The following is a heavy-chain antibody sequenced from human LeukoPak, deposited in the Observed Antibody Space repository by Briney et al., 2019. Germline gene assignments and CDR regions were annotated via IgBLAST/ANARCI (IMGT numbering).Heavy chain of an antibody. J-gene: IGHJ5*02. CDR2: ISSSSSYT. CDR1: GFTFSDYY. V-gene: IGHV3-11*06. Sequence: PGGSLRLSCAASGFTFSDYYMSWIRQAPGKGLEWVSYISSSSSYTNYADSVKGRFTISRDNAKNSLYLQMNSLRAEDTAVYYCARDVYESVTMVRGVMFDPWGQGTLVTVSS. D-gene: IGHD3-10*01. CDR3: ARDVYESVTMVRGVMFDP.